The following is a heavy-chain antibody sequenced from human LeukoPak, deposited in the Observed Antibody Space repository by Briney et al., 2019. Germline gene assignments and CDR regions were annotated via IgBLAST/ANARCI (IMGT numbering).Heavy chain of an antibody. CDR2: INTDGSSA. V-gene: IGHV3-74*01. J-gene: IGHJ4*02. Sequence: PAGSLRLSCAASGFTFSTYWMHWVRQAPGKGLVWVSHINTDGSSATYADSVKGRFTISRDNAKNTLYLQMDSLRPEDTAVYYCARDVLRRGQGILVTVSS. CDR3: ARDVLR. D-gene: IGHD5/OR15-5a*01. CDR1: GFTFSTYW.